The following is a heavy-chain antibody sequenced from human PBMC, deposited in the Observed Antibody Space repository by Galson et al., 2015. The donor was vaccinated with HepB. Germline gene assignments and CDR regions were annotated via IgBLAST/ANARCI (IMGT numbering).Heavy chain of an antibody. V-gene: IGHV1-18*01. CDR3: ARVVIAYYYGSGSYFYFDY. Sequence: SVKVSCQASGYTFTSYGISWARQAPGQGLEWMGWISAYNGNTNYAQKLQGRVTMTTDTSTSTAYMGLRSLRSDDTAVYYCARVVIAYYYGSGSYFYFDYWGQGTLVTVSS. D-gene: IGHD3-10*01. J-gene: IGHJ4*02. CDR1: GYTFTSYG. CDR2: ISAYNGNT.